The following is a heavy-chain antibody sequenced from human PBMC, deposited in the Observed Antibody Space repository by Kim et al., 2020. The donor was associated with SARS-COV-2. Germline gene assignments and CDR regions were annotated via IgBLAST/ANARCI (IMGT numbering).Heavy chain of an antibody. V-gene: IGHV3-30*02. Sequence: FYADSVNGPFTLCRDDSKNTLYLEMTRVRAEDTAVYYCAKGIAAPYGMDVWGQGTTVTVSS. D-gene: IGHD6-13*01. J-gene: IGHJ6*02. CDR3: AKGIAAPYGMDV.